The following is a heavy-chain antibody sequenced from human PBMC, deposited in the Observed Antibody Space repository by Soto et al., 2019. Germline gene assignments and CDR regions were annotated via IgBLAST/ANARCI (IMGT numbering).Heavy chain of an antibody. D-gene: IGHD2-21*02. CDR1: GGSISSGDYY. V-gene: IGHV4-30-4*01. CDR3: ASQIVVVTAIGNYYYGMDV. J-gene: IGHJ6*02. Sequence: PSETLSLTCTVPGGSISSGDYYWSWIRQPPGKGLEWIGYIYYSGSTYYNPSLKSRVTISVDTSKNQFSLKLSSVTAADTAVYYCASQIVVVTAIGNYYYGMDVWGQGTTVTVSS. CDR2: IYYSGST.